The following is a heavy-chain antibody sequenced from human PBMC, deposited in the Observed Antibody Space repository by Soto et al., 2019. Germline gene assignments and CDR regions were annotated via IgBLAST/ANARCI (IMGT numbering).Heavy chain of an antibody. CDR3: ARDRRPLYYDFWSGYVPGYYYYGMDV. CDR2: TAYDGNYK. D-gene: IGHD3-3*01. V-gene: IGHV3-30*04. J-gene: IGHJ6*02. Sequence: GGSLRLSCTASGFIFSSYAMNWVRQAPGKGLEWAAVTAYDGNYKYYADSVKGRFTISRDNSKNTLYLQMNSLRAEDTAVYYCARDRRPLYYDFWSGYVPGYYYYGMDVWGQGTTVTVSS. CDR1: GFIFSSYA.